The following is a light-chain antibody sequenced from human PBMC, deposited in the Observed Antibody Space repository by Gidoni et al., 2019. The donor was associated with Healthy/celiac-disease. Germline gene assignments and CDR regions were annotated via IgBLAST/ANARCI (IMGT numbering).Light chain of an antibody. Sequence: QSALTQPPSASGFPGQSVTISCPVTSSDVGGYNYVSWYQQHPGKAPKLMIYEVSKRPSGVPDRFSGSKSGNTASLTVSGLQAEDEADYYCSSYAGSNNYVVFGGGTKLTVL. V-gene: IGLV2-8*01. CDR2: EVS. J-gene: IGLJ2*01. CDR3: SSYAGSNNYVV. CDR1: SSDVGGYNY.